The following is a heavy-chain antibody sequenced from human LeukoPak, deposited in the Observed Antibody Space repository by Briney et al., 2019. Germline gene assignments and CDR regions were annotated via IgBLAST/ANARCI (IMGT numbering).Heavy chain of an antibody. V-gene: IGHV3-7*01. CDR1: GFTFSTSW. D-gene: IGHD2/OR15-2a*01. CDR3: ARGLFSMGY. J-gene: IGHJ4*02. Sequence: GGSLRLSCAASGFTFSTSWMTWVRQAPGKGLEWVANIRQDGSEKYYVDSVKGRFTISRDNAKKSLYLQMNSLRAEDTAVYYCARGLFSMGYWGQGTLVTVSS. CDR2: IRQDGSEK.